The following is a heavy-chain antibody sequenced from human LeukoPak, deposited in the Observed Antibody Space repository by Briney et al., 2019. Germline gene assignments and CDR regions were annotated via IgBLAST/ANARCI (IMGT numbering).Heavy chain of an antibody. D-gene: IGHD6-13*01. CDR1: GGSFSGDY. V-gene: IGHV4-34*01. Sequence: SETLSLTCAVYGGSFSGDYWSRIRRPPRKGLEWIGEINHSGSTNYNPSLKSRVTISVDTSKNQFSLKLSSVTAADTAVYYCARGSSSWPYWGQGTLVTVSS. J-gene: IGHJ4*02. CDR3: ARGSSSWPY. CDR2: INHSGST.